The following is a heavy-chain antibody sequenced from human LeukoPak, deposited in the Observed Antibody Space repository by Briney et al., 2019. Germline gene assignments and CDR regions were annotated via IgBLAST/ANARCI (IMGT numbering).Heavy chain of an antibody. CDR1: GDSVSSYGAA. CDR2: TYFGSKWYA. Sequence: HTVSLTCAISGDSVSSYGAAWDWLRHSPSRGLEWVGRTYFGSKWYAEYFVSVVSRITNKPDTSKNMFSRQLNSVTAADTAVYYCARDIGTMVRGFHEGDWFDPWGQGTLVTVSS. D-gene: IGHD3-10*01. V-gene: IGHV6-1*01. J-gene: IGHJ5*02. CDR3: ARDIGTMVRGFHEGDWFDP.